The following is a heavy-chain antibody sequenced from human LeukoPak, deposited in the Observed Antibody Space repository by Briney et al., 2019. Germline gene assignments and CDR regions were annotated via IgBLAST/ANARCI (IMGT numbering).Heavy chain of an antibody. CDR1: GFTVSGSY. CDR2: IYSGGTT. V-gene: IGHV3-66*01. D-gene: IGHD3-22*01. Sequence: PGGSLRLSCAASGFTVSGSYMSWVRQAPGKGLEWVSVIYSGGTTYYADSVKGRFTISRDTSKNTLYLQMNSLRAEDTAVYYCAKTYYYDNNGYYYFDYWGQGTLVTVSS. J-gene: IGHJ4*02. CDR3: AKTYYYDNNGYYYFDY.